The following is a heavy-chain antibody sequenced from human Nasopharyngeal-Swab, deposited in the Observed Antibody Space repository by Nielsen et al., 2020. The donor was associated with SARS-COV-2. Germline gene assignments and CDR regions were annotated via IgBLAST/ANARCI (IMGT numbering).Heavy chain of an antibody. V-gene: IGHV3-30*18. CDR3: AKVPGSSWVDAFDI. Sequence: GGSLRLSCAASGFIFSSYGMHWVRQAPGKGPEWVAVISYDGSNKYYADSLKGRFTISKDNSKNTLYLQMNSLRAEDTAVYYCAKVPGSSWVDAFDIWGQGTKVTVSS. D-gene: IGHD6-13*01. J-gene: IGHJ3*02. CDR2: ISYDGSNK. CDR1: GFIFSSYG.